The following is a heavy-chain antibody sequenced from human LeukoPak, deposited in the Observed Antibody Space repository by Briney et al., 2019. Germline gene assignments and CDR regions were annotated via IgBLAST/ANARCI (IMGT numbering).Heavy chain of an antibody. J-gene: IGHJ6*02. CDR3: ARAGDILTGYYIPYYYYYGMDV. D-gene: IGHD3-9*01. V-gene: IGHV3-21*01. CDR2: ISSSSSYI. Sequence: GGSLRLSCAASGFTFSSYSMNWVRQAPGKGLEWVSSISSSSSYIYYADSVKGRFTISRDNAKNSLYLQMNSLRAEDTAVYYCARAGDILTGYYIPYYYYYGMDVWGQGTTVTVSS. CDR1: GFTFSSYS.